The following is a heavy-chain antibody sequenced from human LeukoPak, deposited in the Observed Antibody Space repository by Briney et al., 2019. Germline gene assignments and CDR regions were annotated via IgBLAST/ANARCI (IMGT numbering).Heavy chain of an antibody. V-gene: IGHV3-74*01. CDR2: INSDGSST. CDR3: ARGGILWSHDY. Sequence: GGSLRLSCAASGFTFSSYWMHWVRQAPGKGLVWVSRINSDGSSTSYADSVKGRLTISRDNAKNTLYLQMNSLRAEDTAVYYCARGGILWSHDYWGQGTLVTVSS. J-gene: IGHJ4*02. CDR1: GFTFSSYW. D-gene: IGHD2-21*01.